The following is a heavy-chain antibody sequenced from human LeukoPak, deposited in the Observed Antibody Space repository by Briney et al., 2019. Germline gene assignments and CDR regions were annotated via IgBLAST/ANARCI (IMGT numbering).Heavy chain of an antibody. CDR1: GFTFSSYS. D-gene: IGHD6-13*01. J-gene: IGHJ3*02. CDR2: ISSSSSTI. V-gene: IGHV3-48*04. Sequence: HPGGSLRLSCAASGFTFSSYSMNWVRQAPGKGLEWVSYISSSSSTIYYADSVKGRFTISRDNAKNSLYLQMNSLRAEDTAVYYCARELGSSFDAFDIWGQGTMVTVSS. CDR3: ARELGSSFDAFDI.